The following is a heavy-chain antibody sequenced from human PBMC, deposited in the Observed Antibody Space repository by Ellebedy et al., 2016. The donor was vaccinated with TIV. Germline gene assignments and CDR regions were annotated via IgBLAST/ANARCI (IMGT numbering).Heavy chain of an antibody. Sequence: AASVKVSCKASGYTFSSYGISWVRQAPGQGLEWMGWVSAHSISPNYAQKFQGRVTMTTHTSTSTAYMALRSLRFDDTAVYYCARPGTTPYFDYWGQGTLVTVSS. J-gene: IGHJ4*02. V-gene: IGHV1-18*04. CDR2: VSAHSISP. CDR1: GYTFSSYG. CDR3: ARPGTTPYFDY. D-gene: IGHD1-1*01.